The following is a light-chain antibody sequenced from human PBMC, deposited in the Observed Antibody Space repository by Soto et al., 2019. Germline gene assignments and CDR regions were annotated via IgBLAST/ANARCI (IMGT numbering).Light chain of an antibody. CDR1: QSVSSY. Sequence: EIVLTQSPATLSLSPGERATLSCRASQSVSSYLAWYQQKPGQAPSLLIYDASNRATGIPARFSGSGSGTDFTLTISSLELDDFAVYYCQQRSNWPSITFGQGTRLEI. CDR3: QQRSNWPSIT. V-gene: IGKV3-11*01. CDR2: DAS. J-gene: IGKJ5*01.